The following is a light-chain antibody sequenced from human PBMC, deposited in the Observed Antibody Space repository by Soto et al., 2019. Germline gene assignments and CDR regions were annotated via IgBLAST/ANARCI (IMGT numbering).Light chain of an antibody. CDR3: HHRSNWPGT. Sequence: EVVLTQSPATLSLSPGERATLSCRASQSVFTYLAWYQQKPGQAPRLLIYDVSDRATGIPARFSATGSGTDSPLTISSLEPEDFAVYYCHHRSNWPGTFGQGTKVEIK. CDR2: DVS. CDR1: QSVFTY. V-gene: IGKV3-11*01. J-gene: IGKJ1*01.